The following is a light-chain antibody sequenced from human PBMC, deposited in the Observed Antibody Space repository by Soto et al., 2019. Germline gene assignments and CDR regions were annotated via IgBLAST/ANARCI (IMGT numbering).Light chain of an antibody. CDR3: SSYTGNLQLE. V-gene: IGLV2-14*03. CDR2: DVS. CDR1: SSDVGSYKY. J-gene: IGLJ2*01. Sequence: QSVLTQPASVSGSPGQSITISCTGTSSDVGSYKYVSWYQQQPGKVPKLVIYDVSNRPSGVSNRFSGSKSGNTASLTISGLQADEEADHYCSSYTGNLQLEFGGGNKLTVL.